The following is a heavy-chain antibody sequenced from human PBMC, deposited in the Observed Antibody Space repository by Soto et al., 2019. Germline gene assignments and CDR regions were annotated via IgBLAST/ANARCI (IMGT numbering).Heavy chain of an antibody. D-gene: IGHD1-26*01. CDR2: ISGSGGST. Sequence: EVQLLESGGGLVQPGGSLRLSCAASGFTFSSYAMSWVRQAPGKGLEWVSAISGSGGSTYYADSVKGRFTISRDNSKNTLYLQMNSLRAEDTAVYYCAKDNIVHRDRQPNWFDPWGQGTLVTVSS. J-gene: IGHJ5*02. V-gene: IGHV3-23*01. CDR3: AKDNIVHRDRQPNWFDP. CDR1: GFTFSSYA.